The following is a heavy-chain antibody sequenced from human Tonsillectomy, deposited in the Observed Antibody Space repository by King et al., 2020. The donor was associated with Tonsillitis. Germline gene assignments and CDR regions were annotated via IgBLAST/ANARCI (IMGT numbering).Heavy chain of an antibody. CDR3: ANQAYCGGDCYWYFDF. CDR2: IYPGDSDT. V-gene: IGHV5-51*01. D-gene: IGHD2-21*02. CDR1: GYSFSNNW. Sequence: VQLVESGAEVKKPGESLRISCKASGYSFSNNWIGWVRQMPGKGLEWMGIIYPGDSDTRYSPSFQGQVTISADRSISTAYLQWSSLKASDTAMYYCANQAYCGGDCYWYFDFWGQGTVVTVSS. J-gene: IGHJ4*02.